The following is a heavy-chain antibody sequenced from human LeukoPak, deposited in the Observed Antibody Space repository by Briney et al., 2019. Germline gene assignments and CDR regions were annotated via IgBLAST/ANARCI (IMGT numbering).Heavy chain of an antibody. V-gene: IGHV3-23*01. D-gene: IGHD3-9*01. J-gene: IGHJ4*02. Sequence: GGSLRLSSAASGFTFSSDAMSWVRQAPGEGLGWVSAISGSGGSTYYADSVKGRFTISRDNSKNTLYLQMNSLRAEDTAVYYCAKDSIYDILTDYFDYWGQGTLVTVSS. CDR2: ISGSGGST. CDR1: GFTFSSDA. CDR3: AKDSIYDILTDYFDY.